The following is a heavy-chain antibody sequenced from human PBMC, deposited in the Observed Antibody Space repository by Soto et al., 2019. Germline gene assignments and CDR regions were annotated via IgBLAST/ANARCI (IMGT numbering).Heavy chain of an antibody. CDR1: GFTLSSYA. CDR2: ISYNGRNK. Sequence: QVQLVESGGEGAQPGGPLRFSCAPLGFTLSSYATNGSRQPHGRGLGGVAVISYNGRNKHYLDSVKGRFTISRDNSQDTLYLQMDSLRPDDTAVYYCARQAKIGDRSQFYFDSWGQGTLVTVSS. CDR3: ARQAKIGDRSQFYFDS. D-gene: IGHD3-16*01. V-gene: IGHV3-30*04. J-gene: IGHJ4*02.